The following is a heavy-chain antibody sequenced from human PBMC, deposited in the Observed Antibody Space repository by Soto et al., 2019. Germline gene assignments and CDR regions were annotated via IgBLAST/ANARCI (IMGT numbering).Heavy chain of an antibody. Sequence: GGSLRLSCAASGFTFSAYSMNWVRQAPGKGLEWVSSISGSGNYTHYADFLRGRFTISRDNAKTSLYLQMNSLRAEDTAVYYCAREGINNYNEYYFDSWGQGTVVTVSS. CDR1: GFTFSAYS. V-gene: IGHV3-21*01. CDR2: ISGSGNYT. CDR3: AREGINNYNEYYFDS. D-gene: IGHD4-4*01. J-gene: IGHJ4*02.